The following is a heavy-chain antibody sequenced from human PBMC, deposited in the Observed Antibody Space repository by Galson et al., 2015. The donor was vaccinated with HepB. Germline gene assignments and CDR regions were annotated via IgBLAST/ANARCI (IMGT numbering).Heavy chain of an antibody. Sequence: SLRLSCAASGFSFSSYWMNWVRQAPGKGLEWVAHIKQDGSEIYYVDSVRGRFTISRDNANNSLYLQMNSLRAEDTAVYYCAREPDSSGWYDDYYDYASDVGGQGTTVTVSS. CDR2: IKQDGSEI. J-gene: IGHJ6*02. V-gene: IGHV3-7*03. CDR3: AREPDSSGWYDDYYDYASDV. D-gene: IGHD6-19*01. CDR1: GFSFSSYW.